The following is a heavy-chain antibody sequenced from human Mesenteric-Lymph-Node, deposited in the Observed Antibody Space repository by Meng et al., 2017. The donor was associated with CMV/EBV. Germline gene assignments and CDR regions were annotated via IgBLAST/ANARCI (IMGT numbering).Heavy chain of an antibody. Sequence: LPCAVSGCSISRDTYYWSWIRQHPGKGLEWIGYIYYSGSTYYNPSLKSRVTISVDTSKNQFSLRLSSVTAADTAVYYCARGKAPSDYWGQGTLVTVSS. J-gene: IGHJ4*02. CDR2: IYYSGST. CDR1: GCSISRDTYY. V-gene: IGHV4-31*11. CDR3: ARGKAPSDY.